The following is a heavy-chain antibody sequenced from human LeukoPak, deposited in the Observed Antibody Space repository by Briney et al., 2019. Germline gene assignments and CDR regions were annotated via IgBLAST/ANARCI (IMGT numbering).Heavy chain of an antibody. CDR1: GFTFSSYS. Sequence: GRSLRLSCAASGFTFSSYSMNWVRQAPGKGLEWVSSISSSSSYIYYADSVKGRFTISRDNSKNSLYLQMNSLRTEDTALYYCAKDIVGPLDYWGQGTLVTVSS. CDR2: ISSSSSYI. D-gene: IGHD1-26*01. V-gene: IGHV3-21*04. J-gene: IGHJ4*02. CDR3: AKDIVGPLDY.